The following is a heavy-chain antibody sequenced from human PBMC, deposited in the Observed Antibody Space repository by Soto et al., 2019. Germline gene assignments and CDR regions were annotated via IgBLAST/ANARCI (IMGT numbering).Heavy chain of an antibody. D-gene: IGHD3-3*01. J-gene: IGHJ5*02. V-gene: IGHV1-3*01. CDR2: INAGNGNT. CDR1: GYTFTSYA. CDR3: ARLNYDFWSGYYLNWFDP. Sequence: ASVKVSCKASGYTFTSYAMHWVRQAPGRRLEWMGWINAGNGNTKYSQKFQGRVTITRDTSASTAYMELSSLRSEDTAVYYCARLNYDFWSGYYLNWFDPWGQGTLVTVSS.